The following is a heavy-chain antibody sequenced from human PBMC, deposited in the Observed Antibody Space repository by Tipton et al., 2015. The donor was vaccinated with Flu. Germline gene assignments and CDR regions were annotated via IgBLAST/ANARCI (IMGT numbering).Heavy chain of an antibody. CDR3: ARVATQGSGSYWGYFDY. Sequence: QSGPEVKKPGSSVKVSCKASGGTFSSYAISWVRQAPGQGLEWMGGIIPIFGTANYAQKFQGRVTITADKSTSTAYMELSSLRSEDTAVYYCARVATQGSGSYWGYFDYWGQGTLVTVSS. D-gene: IGHD3-10*01. J-gene: IGHJ4*02. CDR1: GGTFSSYA. CDR2: IIPIFGTA. V-gene: IGHV1-69*06.